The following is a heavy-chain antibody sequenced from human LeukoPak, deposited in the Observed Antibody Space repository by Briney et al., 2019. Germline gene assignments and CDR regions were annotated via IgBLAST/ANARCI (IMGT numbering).Heavy chain of an antibody. CDR2: IYYSGST. CDR3: ARDALKDWFDP. V-gene: IGHV4-31*03. Sequence: SETLSLTCTVSGGSISSGGYYWSWIRQHPGKGLEWLGYIYYSGSTYYNPSLKSRVTISVDTSKNQFPLKLSSVTAADAAVYYCARDALKDWFDPWGQGTLVTVPS. J-gene: IGHJ5*02. CDR1: GGSISSGGYY.